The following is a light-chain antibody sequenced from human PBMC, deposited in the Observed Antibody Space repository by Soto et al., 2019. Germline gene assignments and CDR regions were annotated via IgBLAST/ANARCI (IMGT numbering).Light chain of an antibody. V-gene: IGLV1-44*01. Sequence: QSVLTQPPSASGTPGQRVTISCTGSSSNVGGNTVNWYQPLPRAAPKVLIYTDNQRPSGVPDRFSGAKSGTSASLAINGLQSEDEADYYCATWDESLNSLVFGSGTKLTVL. CDR1: SSNVGGNT. CDR2: TDN. CDR3: ATWDESLNSLV. J-gene: IGLJ1*01.